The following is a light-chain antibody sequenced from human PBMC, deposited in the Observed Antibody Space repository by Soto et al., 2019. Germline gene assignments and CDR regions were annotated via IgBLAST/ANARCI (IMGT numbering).Light chain of an antibody. J-gene: IGKJ3*01. Sequence: DIQMTQSPSSLSASVGDRVTITCRASQSISSYLNWYQQKPGKAPKLLIYAASSLQSGVPSRFSGSGSGTDFTLTISSLKPEEFATYYCQQRYSTPFTFGPGTKVDI. CDR3: QQRYSTPFT. CDR2: AAS. CDR1: QSISSY. V-gene: IGKV1-39*01.